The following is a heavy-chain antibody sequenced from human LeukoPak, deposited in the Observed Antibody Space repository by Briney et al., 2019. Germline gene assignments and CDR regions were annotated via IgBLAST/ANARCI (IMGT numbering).Heavy chain of an antibody. J-gene: IGHJ5*02. D-gene: IGHD2-8*01. CDR2: IGQHGSDK. V-gene: IGHV3-7*01. CDR1: GFTFNNYW. Sequence: GGSLRLSCAVSGFTFNNYWMRWFRQAPGKGLEWVASIGQHGSDKYHVDSVKGRFTISRDNSKNALYLQMNSLRGEDTAVYYCARCTRPRGSDLWGQGTLVSVSS. CDR3: ARCTRPRGSDL.